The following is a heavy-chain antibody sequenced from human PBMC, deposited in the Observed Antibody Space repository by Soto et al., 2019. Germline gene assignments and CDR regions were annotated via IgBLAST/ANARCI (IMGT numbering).Heavy chain of an antibody. CDR1: GFSLSTYGMG. J-gene: IGHJ4*02. Sequence: QITVKESGLTLVKPTETLTLTCTFSGFSLSTYGMGVGWIRQPPGKALEWLALIYWDDDKRYSPSLRSRLTITKDTSQNQVDLTMTNMDPVDTATYYCARLTRGVYDLDRLWEKFGSWGQGTLVTVSS. D-gene: IGHD5-12*01. CDR3: ARLTRGVYDLDRLWEKFGS. CDR2: IYWDDDK. V-gene: IGHV2-5*02.